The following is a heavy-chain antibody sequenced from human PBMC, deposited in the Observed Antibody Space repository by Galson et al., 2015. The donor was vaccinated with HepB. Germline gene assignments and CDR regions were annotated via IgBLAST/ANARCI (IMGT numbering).Heavy chain of an antibody. V-gene: IGHV1-3*01. CDR2: INVGNGNT. J-gene: IGHJ4*02. Sequence: SVKVSCKASGGTFSSNAISWVRQAPGQRLEWMGWINVGNGNTKYSQRFQGRVTITRDTSAGTAYLELSSLRSEDTSVFYCAKGSEFFDYWGQGTLVTVSS. CDR3: AKGSEFFDY. CDR1: GGTFSSNA. D-gene: IGHD6-19*01.